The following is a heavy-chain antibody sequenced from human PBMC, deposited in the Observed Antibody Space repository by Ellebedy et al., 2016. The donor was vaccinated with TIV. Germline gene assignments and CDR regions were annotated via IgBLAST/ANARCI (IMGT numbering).Heavy chain of an antibody. D-gene: IGHD6-19*01. CDR2: MSGIGGNT. CDR1: GFTFSSYA. J-gene: IGHJ6*03. Sequence: PEGSLRLSCAASGFTFSSYAMSWVRQAPGKGLEWVSVMSGIGGNTYYADSVKGRFTISRDNSKNTVYLQMNSLRAEDTAVYFCAKDLEGYSSGWYIGFYNYYYMDVWGKGTTVTVSS. V-gene: IGHV3-23*01. CDR3: AKDLEGYSSGWYIGFYNYYYMDV.